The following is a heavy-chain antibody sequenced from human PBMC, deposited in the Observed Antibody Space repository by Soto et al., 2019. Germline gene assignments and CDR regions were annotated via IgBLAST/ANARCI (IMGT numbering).Heavy chain of an antibody. V-gene: IGHV1-2*04. Sequence: ASVKVSCKASGYTFTGYYMHWVRRAPGQGLEWMGWINPNSGGTNYAQKFQGWVTMTRDTSISTAYMELSRLRSDDTAVYYCARGPRYSGYEFDYWGQGTLVTVSS. CDR3: ARGPRYSGYEFDY. D-gene: IGHD5-12*01. J-gene: IGHJ4*02. CDR1: GYTFTGYY. CDR2: INPNSGGT.